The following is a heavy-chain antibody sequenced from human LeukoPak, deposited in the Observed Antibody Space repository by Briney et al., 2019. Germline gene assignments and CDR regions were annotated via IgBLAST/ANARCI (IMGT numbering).Heavy chain of an antibody. CDR2: IWYDGSNK. J-gene: IGHJ3*02. Sequence: PGRSLGLSCAASGFTFSSYGMHWVRQAPGKGLEWVAVIWYDGSNKYYADSVKGRFTISRDNSKNTLYLQMNSLRAEDTAVYYCARGHDAFDIWGQGTMVTVSS. CDR3: ARGHDAFDI. V-gene: IGHV3-33*01. CDR1: GFTFSSYG.